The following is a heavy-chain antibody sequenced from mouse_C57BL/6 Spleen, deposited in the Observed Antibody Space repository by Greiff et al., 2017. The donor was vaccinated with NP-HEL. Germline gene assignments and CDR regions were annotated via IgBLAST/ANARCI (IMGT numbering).Heavy chain of an antibody. D-gene: IGHD1-1*01. J-gene: IGHJ3*01. CDR3: ARILRDGSSKGFAY. CDR2: IWTGGGT. CDR1: GFSLTSYA. V-gene: IGHV2-9-1*01. Sequence: VKVVESGPGLVAPSQSLSITCTVSGFSLTSYAISWVRQPPGKGLEWLGVIWTGGGTNYNSALKSRLSISKDNSKSQVFLKMNSLQTDDTARYYCARILRDGSSKGFAYWGQGTLVTVSA.